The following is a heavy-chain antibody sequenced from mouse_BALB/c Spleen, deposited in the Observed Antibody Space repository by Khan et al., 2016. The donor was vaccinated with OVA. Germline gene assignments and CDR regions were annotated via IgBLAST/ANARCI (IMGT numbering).Heavy chain of an antibody. CDR3: VRGRSY. V-gene: IGHV3-2*02. Sequence: EVQLVESGPGLVKPSQSLYLTCTVTGYSITSDYAWNWIRQFPGNRLEWMGYIDYSGSTSKTPSLKSRMSITRDTSKNQIFLQWNSVTTEDTATYYCVRGRSYWGQGTLVTVSA. CDR2: IDYSGST. CDR1: GYSITSDYA. J-gene: IGHJ3*01.